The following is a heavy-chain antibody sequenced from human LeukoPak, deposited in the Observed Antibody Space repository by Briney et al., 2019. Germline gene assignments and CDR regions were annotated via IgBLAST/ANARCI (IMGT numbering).Heavy chain of an antibody. J-gene: IGHJ4*02. CDR2: ISYDGSDK. Sequence: GRSLRLSCAASGFTFSSYGMHWVRQAPGKGLEWMSVISYDGSDKYYADSVKGRFTISRDDSKNTLCMQMNSLRAEDTAVYYCAKAGIDYYDSSGSSHYFDYWGQGTLVTASS. CDR3: AKAGIDYYDSSGSSHYFDY. V-gene: IGHV3-30*18. D-gene: IGHD3-22*01. CDR1: GFTFSSYG.